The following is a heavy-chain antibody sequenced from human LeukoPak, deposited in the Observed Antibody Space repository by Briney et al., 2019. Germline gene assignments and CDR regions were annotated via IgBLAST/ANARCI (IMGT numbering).Heavy chain of an antibody. CDR2: MNPNSGNT. Sequence: ASVKVSCKASGYTFTSYDINWVRQATGQGLEWMGWMNPNSGNTGYAQKFQGRVTMTRNTSISTAYMELSSLRSEDTAVYYCARDPPGWYYFDYWGQGTLVTVSS. D-gene: IGHD2-15*01. V-gene: IGHV1-8*01. CDR1: GYTFTSYD. J-gene: IGHJ4*02. CDR3: ARDPPGWYYFDY.